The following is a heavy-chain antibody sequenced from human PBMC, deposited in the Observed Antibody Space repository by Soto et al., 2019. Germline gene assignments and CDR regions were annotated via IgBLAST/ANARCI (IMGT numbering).Heavy chain of an antibody. V-gene: IGHV3-21*01. Sequence: PGGSLGLSCAASGFTFSSYSMNWVRQAPGKGLEWVSSISSSGSYRYYVDSVKGRFTISRDNAKNSVYLQMNSLRAEDTAVYYCASEYSPEDYYYYYGMDVWGQGTTVTVSS. CDR1: GFTFSSYS. D-gene: IGHD4-4*01. J-gene: IGHJ6*02. CDR2: ISSSGSYR. CDR3: ASEYSPEDYYYYYGMDV.